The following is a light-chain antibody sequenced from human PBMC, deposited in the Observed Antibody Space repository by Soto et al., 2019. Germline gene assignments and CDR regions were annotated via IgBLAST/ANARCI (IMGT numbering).Light chain of an antibody. Sequence: QSVLTQPPSVSAAPGQKVTISCSGSSSNIGNNYVSWYQQFPGTAPQLLIYDNNNRPSGIPDRFSGSKSGTSATLDITGLQTGDEADYYCATWDSSLSTGVFGTGTKLTVL. CDR1: SSNIGNNY. CDR2: DNN. CDR3: ATWDSSLSTGV. J-gene: IGLJ1*01. V-gene: IGLV1-51*01.